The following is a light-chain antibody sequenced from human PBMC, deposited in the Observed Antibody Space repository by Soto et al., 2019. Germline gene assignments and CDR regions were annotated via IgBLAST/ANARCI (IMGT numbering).Light chain of an antibody. CDR1: QSITSN. CDR3: QQYNNWPPTT. Sequence: EIVMTQSPATLSVSPGDRATLSCRASQSITSNLAWYQQKPGQAPRLLIYDASTRATGIPARFSGSGSGTEFTLTLSSLQSEDFALYFCQQYNNWPPTTFGGGTKVEIK. CDR2: DAS. V-gene: IGKV3-15*01. J-gene: IGKJ4*01.